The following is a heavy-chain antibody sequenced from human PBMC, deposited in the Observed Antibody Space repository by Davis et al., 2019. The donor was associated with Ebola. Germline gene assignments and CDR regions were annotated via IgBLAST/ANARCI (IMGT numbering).Heavy chain of an antibody. CDR2: IIPIFGTA. V-gene: IGHV1-69*06. Sequence: SVKVSCKASGYTFTSYGISWVRQAPGQGLEWMGGIIPIFGTANYAQKFQGRVTITADKSTSTAYMELSSLRSEDTAVYYCARDKVITVTTNVDWFDPWGQGTLVTVSS. J-gene: IGHJ5*02. CDR3: ARDKVITVTTNVDWFDP. CDR1: GYTFTSYG. D-gene: IGHD4-11*01.